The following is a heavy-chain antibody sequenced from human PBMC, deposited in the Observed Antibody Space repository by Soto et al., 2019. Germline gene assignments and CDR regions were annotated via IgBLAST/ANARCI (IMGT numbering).Heavy chain of an antibody. D-gene: IGHD1-1*01. CDR2: IWYDGSRK. CDR1: GLTFSNYG. J-gene: IGHJ4*02. V-gene: IGHV3-33*01. Sequence: QVQLVESGGGVVQPGRSLRLSCEASGLTFSNYGMHWVRQAPGKGLEWVAVIWYDGSRKYYAESVKGRFTISRDNSKNTLFLQMNSLRPEDTAVYYCVRWYYCQTGGPFDHWGQGTLVTVSS. CDR3: VRWYYCQTGGPFDH.